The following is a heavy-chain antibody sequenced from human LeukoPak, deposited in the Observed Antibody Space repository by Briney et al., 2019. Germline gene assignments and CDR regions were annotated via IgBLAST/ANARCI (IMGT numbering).Heavy chain of an antibody. CDR2: ISAYNGNT. CDR3: ARVPKDFWSGYYLDY. D-gene: IGHD3-3*01. CDR1: GYTFTSYG. J-gene: IGHJ4*02. V-gene: IGHV1-18*01. Sequence: ASVKVSCKASGYTFTSYGISWVRQAPGQGLEWMGWISAYNGNTNYAQKLQGRVTMTTDTSTSTAYMELRSLRSDDTAVHYCARVPKDFWSGYYLDYWGQGTLVTVSS.